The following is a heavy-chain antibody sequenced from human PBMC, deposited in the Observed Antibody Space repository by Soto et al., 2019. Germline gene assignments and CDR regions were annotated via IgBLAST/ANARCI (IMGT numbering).Heavy chain of an antibody. Sequence: PSETLSLTCSVSGGSVSNKTYYWSWIRQPPEKRLEWIGYVYYSGTTNYNPSLKSRVTISVDLSNNQFSLRQSSVTTADTALYYCARTTAVPNALRSRYFFDYWGQGTLVTVSS. V-gene: IGHV4-61*01. CDR3: ARTTAVPNALRSRYFFDY. CDR2: VYYSGTT. CDR1: GGSVSNKTYY. J-gene: IGHJ4*02. D-gene: IGHD4-17*01.